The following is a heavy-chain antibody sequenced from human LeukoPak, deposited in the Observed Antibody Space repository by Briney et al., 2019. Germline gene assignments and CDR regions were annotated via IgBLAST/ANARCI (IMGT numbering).Heavy chain of an antibody. CDR1: GFTFSNYA. CDR2: INSDGSEG. CDR3: ARSSYSSSSSV. D-gene: IGHD6-6*01. J-gene: IGHJ3*01. V-gene: IGHV3-7*03. Sequence: GGSLRLSCAASGFTFSNYAMSWSRQAPGKGLEWVASINSDGSEGYYADVVKGRFTISRDNAKNSLYLQINSLRAEDTAVYYCARSSYSSSSSVWGQGTMVTVSS.